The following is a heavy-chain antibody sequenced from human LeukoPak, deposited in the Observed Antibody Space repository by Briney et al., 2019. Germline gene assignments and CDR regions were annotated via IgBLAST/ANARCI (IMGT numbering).Heavy chain of an antibody. Sequence: SETLSLTCAVSGGSISSGGYSWSWIRQPPGKGLEWIGYIYHSGSTYYDSSLKSRVTISVDRSKNQFSLKLSSVTAADTAVYYCARYSKSSGDPAGFDYWGQGTLVTVSS. D-gene: IGHD2-15*01. J-gene: IGHJ4*02. CDR3: ARYSKSSGDPAGFDY. V-gene: IGHV4-30-2*01. CDR1: GGSISSGGYS. CDR2: IYHSGST.